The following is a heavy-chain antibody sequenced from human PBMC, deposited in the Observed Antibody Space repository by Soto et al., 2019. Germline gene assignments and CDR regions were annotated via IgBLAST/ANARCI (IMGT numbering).Heavy chain of an antibody. CDR2: TYYRSKWYN. V-gene: IGHV6-1*01. Sequence: SQTLSLTCAISGDSVSSNSAAWNWIRQSPSRGLEWLGRTYYRSKWYNDYAVSVKSRITINPDTSKNQFSLQLNSVTPEDTAVYYCARAVVVAATLYYYYGMDVWGQGTTVTVSS. CDR1: GDSVSSNSAA. D-gene: IGHD2-15*01. CDR3: ARAVVVAATLYYYYGMDV. J-gene: IGHJ6*02.